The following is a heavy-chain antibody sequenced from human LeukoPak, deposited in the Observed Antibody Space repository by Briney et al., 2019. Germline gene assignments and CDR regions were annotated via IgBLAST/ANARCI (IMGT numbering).Heavy chain of an antibody. V-gene: IGHV3-74*01. CDR3: ANSYSPPHY. CDR1: GFTFGNSW. Sequence: GGSLRLSCAASGFTFGNSWMNWVRQAPGKRLVWVSRINTDGSDTTYADSVKGRFTISRDNAKNTLYLQMNSLRAEDSAVYYCANSYSPPHYWGQGILVTVSS. CDR2: INTDGSDT. D-gene: IGHD3-10*01. J-gene: IGHJ4*02.